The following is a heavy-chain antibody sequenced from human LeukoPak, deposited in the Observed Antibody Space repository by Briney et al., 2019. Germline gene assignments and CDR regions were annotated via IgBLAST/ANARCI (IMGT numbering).Heavy chain of an antibody. CDR1: GGSFSGYY. CDR2: INHSGST. CDR3: ARARWLQYPWYFDY. D-gene: IGHD5-24*01. J-gene: IGHJ4*02. V-gene: IGHV4-34*01. Sequence: SETLSLTCAVYGGSFSGYYWSWIRQPPGKGLEWIGEINHSGSTNYNPSLKCRVTISVDTSKNQFSLKLSSVTAADTAVYYCARARWLQYPWYFDYWGQGTLVTVSS.